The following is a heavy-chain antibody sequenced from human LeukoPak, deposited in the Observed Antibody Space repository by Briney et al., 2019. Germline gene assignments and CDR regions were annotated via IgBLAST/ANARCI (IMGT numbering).Heavy chain of an antibody. CDR2: IIPIFGTA. CDR1: GGTFSSYA. V-gene: IGHV1-69*06. CDR3: ARDRPYYYGSGSYYNTRYYFDY. J-gene: IGHJ4*02. D-gene: IGHD3-10*01. Sequence: GASVKVSCKASGGTFSSYAISWVRQAPGQGLEWMGGIIPIFGTANYAQKFQGRVTITADKSTSTAYMELSSLRSEDTAVYYCARDRPYYYGSGSYYNTRYYFDYWGQGTLVTVSS.